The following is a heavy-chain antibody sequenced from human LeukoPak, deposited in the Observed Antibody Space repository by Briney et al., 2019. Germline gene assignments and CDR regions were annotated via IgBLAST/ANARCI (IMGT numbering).Heavy chain of an antibody. V-gene: IGHV3-7*01. Sequence: GGSLRLSCAASGFTFSSYWMSWVRQAPGKGLEWVANIKEDGSAKYYVDSVKGRFTISRDNAKNSLYLQMNNLSAEDTAVYYCARDGYTAGDYWGQGTLVTVSS. J-gene: IGHJ4*02. CDR3: ARDGYTAGDY. CDR1: GFTFSSYW. CDR2: IKEDGSAK. D-gene: IGHD5-24*01.